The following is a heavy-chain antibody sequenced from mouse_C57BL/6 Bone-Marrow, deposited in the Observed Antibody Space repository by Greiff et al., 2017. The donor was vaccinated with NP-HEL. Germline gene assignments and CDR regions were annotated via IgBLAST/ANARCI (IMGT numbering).Heavy chain of an antibody. J-gene: IGHJ2*01. Sequence: EVKLVESGGGLVQPGGSLKLSCAASGFTFSDYYMYWVRQTPEKRLEWVAYISNGGGSTYYPDTVKGRFTISRDNAKNTLYLQMSRLKSEDTAMYYCARHRGTGYFDYWGQGTTLTVSS. CDR2: ISNGGGST. V-gene: IGHV5-12*01. CDR3: ARHRGTGYFDY. D-gene: IGHD3-3*01. CDR1: GFTFSDYY.